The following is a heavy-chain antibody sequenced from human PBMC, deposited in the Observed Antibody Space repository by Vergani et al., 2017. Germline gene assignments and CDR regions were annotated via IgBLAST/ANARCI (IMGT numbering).Heavy chain of an antibody. CDR2: IYYSGST. CDR3: ARQYTVEGVVKLGWIDP. Sequence: QLQLQESGPGLVKPSATLSLTCSVSGASIISSNYYWGWIRQPPGKGLEWIASIYYSGSTYYNPSLKSRVTISVDTSKNQFSLKLRSVTAADTAVYFCARQYTVEGVVKLGWIDPWGQGILVTVSS. V-gene: IGHV4-39*01. D-gene: IGHD4-23*01. CDR1: GASIISSNYY. J-gene: IGHJ5*02.